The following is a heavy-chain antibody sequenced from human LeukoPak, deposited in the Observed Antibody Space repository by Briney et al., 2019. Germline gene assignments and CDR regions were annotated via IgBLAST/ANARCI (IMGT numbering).Heavy chain of an antibody. D-gene: IGHD2-2*02. CDR3: AKDYQPLLYPSKYFDY. CDR1: GFTFSSYG. J-gene: IGHJ4*02. Sequence: GRSLRLSCAASGFTFSSYGMHWVRQAPGKGLEWVAVIWYDGSNKYYADSVKGRFTISRDNAKNSLYLQMDSLRAEDTALYYCAKDYQPLLYPSKYFDYWGQGTLVTVSS. CDR2: IWYDGSNK. V-gene: IGHV3-33*03.